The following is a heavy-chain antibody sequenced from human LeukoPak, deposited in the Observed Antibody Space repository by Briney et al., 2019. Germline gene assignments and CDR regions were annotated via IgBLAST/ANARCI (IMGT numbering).Heavy chain of an antibody. D-gene: IGHD3-10*02. Sequence: GGSLRLSCAASGFTFSSYEMNWVRQAPGKGLEWVSYISSSGSTIYHADSVKGRFTISRDNAKNSLYLQMNSLRAEDTAVYYCAELGITMIGGVWGKGTTVTVSS. CDR1: GFTFSSYE. J-gene: IGHJ6*04. CDR3: AELGITMIGGV. V-gene: IGHV3-48*03. CDR2: ISSSGSTI.